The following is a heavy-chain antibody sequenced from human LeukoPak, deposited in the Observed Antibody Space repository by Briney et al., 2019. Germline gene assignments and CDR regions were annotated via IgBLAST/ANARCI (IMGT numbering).Heavy chain of an antibody. CDR3: ARRLGIPVAGRNDAFDV. CDR2: VSYEGTIK. V-gene: IGHV3-30*14. D-gene: IGHD6-19*01. J-gene: IGHJ3*01. Sequence: PGGSLRLSCAASGFAFSNFAMHWVRQAPGKGLEWVAVVSYEGTIKYYADSAKGRFTISRDNSKNTLYLQMNSLRAEDTAVYYCARRLGIPVAGRNDAFDVWGQGTMVTVSS. CDR1: GFAFSNFA.